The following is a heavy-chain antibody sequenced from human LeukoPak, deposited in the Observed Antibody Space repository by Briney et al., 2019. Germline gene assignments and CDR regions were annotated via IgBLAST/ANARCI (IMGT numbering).Heavy chain of an antibody. CDR2: ITTLDSYI. CDR1: GFTFSGFT. Sequence: PGGSLRLSCEASGFTFSGFTMNWVRQAPGKEPEWVASITTLDSYIYYADSVQGRFTISRDNAKSELYLQMNSLRAEDTAVYYCAKDASASYNYYFDYWGQGTRVTVSS. V-gene: IGHV3-21*01. D-gene: IGHD5-24*01. J-gene: IGHJ4*02. CDR3: AKDASASYNYYFDY.